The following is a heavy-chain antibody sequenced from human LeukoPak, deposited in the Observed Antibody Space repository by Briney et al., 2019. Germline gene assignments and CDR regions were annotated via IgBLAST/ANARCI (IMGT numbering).Heavy chain of an antibody. D-gene: IGHD1-1*01. CDR1: GYTDSSYF. CDR2: IYPSSPRA. J-gene: IGHJ4*02. V-gene: IGHV1-46*01. CDR3: AREPARTSSFDY. Sequence: ASVKVSCKPSGYTDSSYFIHWARHAPGQGLEWMGVIYPSSPRAEYAQKFQGRLSMTRETSTTTVYMELSSLTSEDTAVYYCAREPARTSSFDYWGQGTLVIVSS.